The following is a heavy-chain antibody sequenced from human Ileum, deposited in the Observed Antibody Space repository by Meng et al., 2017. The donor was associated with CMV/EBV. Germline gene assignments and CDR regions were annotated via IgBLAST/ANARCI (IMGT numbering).Heavy chain of an antibody. Sequence: GSLRLSCAVYGGSFSGYYWSWIRQPPGKGLEWIGEINHSGSTNYNPSLKSRVTISVDTSKNQFSLKLSSVTAADTAVYYCARGPHIKYCSGGSCYRYYYGMDVWGQGTMVTVSS. CDR3: ARGPHIKYCSGGSCYRYYYGMDV. J-gene: IGHJ6*02. V-gene: IGHV4-34*01. CDR2: INHSGST. CDR1: GGSFSGYY. D-gene: IGHD2-15*01.